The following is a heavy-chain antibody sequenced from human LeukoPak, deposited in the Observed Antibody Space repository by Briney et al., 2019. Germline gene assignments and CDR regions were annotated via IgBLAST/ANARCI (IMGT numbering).Heavy chain of an antibody. CDR3: AREAHGSGSYYIDY. Sequence: PGGSLRLSCAASGFTVSSNYMSWVRQAPGKGLEWVSVIYSGGSTYYADSVKGRFTISRDNSKNTLYLQMNSLRAEDTAVYYCAREAHGSGSYYIDYWGQGTLVTVSS. CDR2: IYSGGST. V-gene: IGHV3-53*01. D-gene: IGHD3-10*01. CDR1: GFTVSSNY. J-gene: IGHJ4*02.